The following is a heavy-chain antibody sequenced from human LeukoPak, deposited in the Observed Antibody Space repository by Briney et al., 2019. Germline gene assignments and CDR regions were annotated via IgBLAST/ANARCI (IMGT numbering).Heavy chain of an antibody. V-gene: IGHV4-34*01. J-gene: IGHJ6*03. CDR3: ASRKDFWSGRYYYYYIDV. CDR2: INHSGST. D-gene: IGHD3-3*01. CDR1: GGSFRGYY. Sequence: SETLSLTCAVYGGSFRGYYWSWIRQPPGKGLEWIGEINHSGSTNYNPSLKSRVTISVDTSKNQFSLKLSPVTAADTAVYYCASRKDFWSGRYYYYYIDVWGKGTTVTVSS.